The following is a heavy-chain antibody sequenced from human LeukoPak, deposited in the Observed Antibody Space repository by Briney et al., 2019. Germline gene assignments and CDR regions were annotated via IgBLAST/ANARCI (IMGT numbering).Heavy chain of an antibody. V-gene: IGHV5-51*01. CDR1: GYIFTNYW. J-gene: IGHJ4*02. CDR2: IYPGDSDT. CDR3: ARRSGNFQADYNFDY. Sequence: GESLKISCKGSGYIFTNYWIAWVRQMPGNGLEWMGIIYPGDSDTRYSPSFQGQVTISADKSISTAYLQWSSLKASDTAMYYCARRSGNFQADYNFDYWGQGTLVTVSS. D-gene: IGHD1-26*01.